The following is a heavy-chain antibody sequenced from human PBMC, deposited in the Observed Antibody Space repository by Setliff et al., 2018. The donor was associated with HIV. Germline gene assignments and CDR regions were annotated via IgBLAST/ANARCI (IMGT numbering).Heavy chain of an antibody. CDR2: ISGYNDNT. Sequence: ASVKVSCKASGYTFTRYGINWVRQAPGQGLEWMGWISGYNDNTNFGEKFQGRVTMTTDTSTSTAHMELRSLRSGDTAVYYCARVPVSSYYYYMDVWGAGTTVTVSS. V-gene: IGHV1-18*01. CDR3: ARVPVSSYYYYMDV. D-gene: IGHD6-13*01. J-gene: IGHJ6*03. CDR1: GYTFTRYG.